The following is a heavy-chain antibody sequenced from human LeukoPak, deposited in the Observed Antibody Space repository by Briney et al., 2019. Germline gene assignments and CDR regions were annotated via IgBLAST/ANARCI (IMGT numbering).Heavy chain of an antibody. CDR2: IKSRTDGGAT. CDR3: SYYYGSSGYPDFDY. Sequence: GGSLRLSCAASAFTFSSYDMNWVRQAPGKGLEWVGRIKSRTDGGATDYAAPVKGRFTISRDDSQNTLYLQMNSLKTEDTALYYCSYYYGSSGYPDFDYWGQGTLVTVSS. J-gene: IGHJ4*02. D-gene: IGHD3-22*01. CDR1: AFTFSSYD. V-gene: IGHV3-15*01.